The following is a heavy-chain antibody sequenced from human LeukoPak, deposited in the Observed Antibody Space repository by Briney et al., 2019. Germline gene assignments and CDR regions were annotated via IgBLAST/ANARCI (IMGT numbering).Heavy chain of an antibody. J-gene: IGHJ4*02. CDR3: ARAASSWGNFDY. Sequence: SETLSLTCTVSGGSISSYYWSWIRQPPGKGLEWIGYIYYSGSTNYNPSLKSRVTISVDTSKNQFSLKLSSVTAADTAVYYCARAASSWGNFDYWGQGTLVTVSS. CDR2: IYYSGST. CDR1: GGSISSYY. V-gene: IGHV4-59*01. D-gene: IGHD7-27*01.